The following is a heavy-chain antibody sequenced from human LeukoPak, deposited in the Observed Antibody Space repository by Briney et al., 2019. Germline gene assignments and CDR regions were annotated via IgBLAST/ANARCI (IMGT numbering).Heavy chain of an antibody. CDR1: GFTFSSYA. CDR3: AKATTAPPRNFDY. V-gene: IGHV3-23*01. CDR2: ISTSGGST. Sequence: GGSLRLSCAASGFTFSSYAMSWVRQAPGKGLEWVSSISTSGGSTYYADSVKGRFTISRDNSKNTLHLQMNSLRAEDTAVYYCAKATTAPPRNFDYWGQGTLVTVSS. J-gene: IGHJ4*02. D-gene: IGHD2-21*02.